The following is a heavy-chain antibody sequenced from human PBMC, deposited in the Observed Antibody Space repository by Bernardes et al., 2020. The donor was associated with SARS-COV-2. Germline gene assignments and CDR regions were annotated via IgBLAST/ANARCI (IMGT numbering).Heavy chain of an antibody. CDR2: LNGDGSSV. J-gene: IGHJ4*02. CDR1: GFTFSSYW. CDR3: VRGSGNYYFDY. Sequence: GSLRLSCAASGFTFSSYWMHWVRQVPGKGLVWVSRLNGDGSSVTYADSVKGRFTISRDNAKNTLYLQMNSLRVDDTAIFYCVRGSGNYYFDYWGLGTLVTVSS. V-gene: IGHV3-74*01. D-gene: IGHD3-10*01.